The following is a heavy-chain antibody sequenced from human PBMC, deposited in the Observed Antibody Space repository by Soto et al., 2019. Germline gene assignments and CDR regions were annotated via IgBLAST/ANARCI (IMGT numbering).Heavy chain of an antibody. Sequence: EVQLVESGGGLVQPGGSLRLSCAASGFTVSRNYMSWVRQAPGKVLEWVSVIYSGGSTYYADSVKGRFTISRDNSKNTLYLQRNSLRAEGTAVYDCASPGRDRHIVADDYWGQGTLVTVSS. V-gene: IGHV3-66*01. D-gene: IGHD2-21*01. CDR2: IYSGGST. J-gene: IGHJ4*02. CDR1: GFTVSRNY. CDR3: ASPGRDRHIVADDY.